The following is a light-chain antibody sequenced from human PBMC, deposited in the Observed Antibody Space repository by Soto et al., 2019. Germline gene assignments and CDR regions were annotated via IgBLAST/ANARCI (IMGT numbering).Light chain of an antibody. J-gene: IGLJ1*01. Sequence: QSALTQPASVSGSPGQSITISCTGTSSDIGNYDYVSWFQQHPGKAPKLLISEVSNRPSGVSYRFSGSKSGNTASLTVSGLQADDEADYYCSSYGGNNNFVFGSGTKVTVL. V-gene: IGLV2-14*01. CDR3: SSYGGNNNFV. CDR2: EVS. CDR1: SSDIGNYDY.